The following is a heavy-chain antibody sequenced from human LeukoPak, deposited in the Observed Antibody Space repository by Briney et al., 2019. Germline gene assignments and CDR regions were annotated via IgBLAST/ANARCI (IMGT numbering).Heavy chain of an antibody. CDR3: AREGSDYDILTGYYILPYFDY. V-gene: IGHV1-18*01. CDR2: ISAYNGNT. D-gene: IGHD3-9*01. Sequence: ASLRVSCTASVYTFTTYGISWVRQAPGQRLEWMGWISAYNGNTNYAQKLQGRVTMTTDTSTSTAYMELRSLRSDDTAVYYCAREGSDYDILTGYYILPYFDYWGQGTLVTVSS. J-gene: IGHJ4*02. CDR1: VYTFTTYG.